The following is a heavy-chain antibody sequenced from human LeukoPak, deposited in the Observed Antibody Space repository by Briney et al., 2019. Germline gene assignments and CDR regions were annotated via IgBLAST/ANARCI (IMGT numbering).Heavy chain of an antibody. CDR1: GFTFSSFA. D-gene: IGHD1-26*01. J-gene: IGHJ4*02. V-gene: IGHV3-23*01. CDR2: ISGSGDTT. CDR3: AKSRGESRGASNY. Sequence: GGSLRLSCGACGFTFSSFAMNWVRQAPGKGLEGVSFISGSGDTTYYADSVKGRFTISRDSSKNTLYLQMNSLRAEATAVYYCAKSRGESRGASNYWGQGTLVTVSS.